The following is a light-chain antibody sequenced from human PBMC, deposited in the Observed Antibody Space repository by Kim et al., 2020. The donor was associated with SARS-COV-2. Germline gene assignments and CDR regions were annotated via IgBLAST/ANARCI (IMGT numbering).Light chain of an antibody. CDR2: AAS. V-gene: IGKV1-27*01. CDR1: QDISNY. Sequence: DIQMTQSPSSLSASVGDRVTITCRASQDISNYLAWCQLKPGKAPKLLIYAASALQPGVPSRFSGSGSGTDFTLTVTSLQPDDVATYYCQKCDSAPWTLGQRTKVDIK. J-gene: IGKJ1*01. CDR3: QKCDSAPWT.